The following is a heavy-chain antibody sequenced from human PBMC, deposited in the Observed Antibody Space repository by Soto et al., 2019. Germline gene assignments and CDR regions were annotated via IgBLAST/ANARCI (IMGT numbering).Heavy chain of an antibody. CDR3: ARTTMPIVVVVAANYYGMDV. Sequence: QVQLVQSGAEVKKPGASVKVSCKASGYTFTSYGISWVRQAPGQGLEWMGWISAYNGNTNYAQKLQGRVTMTTDTSTSTAYMELRRLRSDDTAVYYCARTTMPIVVVVAANYYGMDVWGQGTTVTVSS. D-gene: IGHD2-15*01. CDR2: ISAYNGNT. J-gene: IGHJ6*02. V-gene: IGHV1-18*04. CDR1: GYTFTSYG.